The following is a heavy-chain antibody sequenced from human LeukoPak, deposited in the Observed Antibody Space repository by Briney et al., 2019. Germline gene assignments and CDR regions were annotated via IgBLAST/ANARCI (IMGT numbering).Heavy chain of an antibody. V-gene: IGHV5-51*01. CDR3: ARHNSGYDGDYFDY. D-gene: IGHD5-12*01. J-gene: IGHJ4*02. CDR2: IYPGDSDT. Sequence: GSGYLFTSYWIGGGRQLPGKGLEWMGIIYPGDSDTRDSPSFQGQVTISADKSISTAYLQWSSLKASDTAMYYCARHNSGYDGDYFDYWGQGTLVTVSS. CDR1: GYLFTSYW.